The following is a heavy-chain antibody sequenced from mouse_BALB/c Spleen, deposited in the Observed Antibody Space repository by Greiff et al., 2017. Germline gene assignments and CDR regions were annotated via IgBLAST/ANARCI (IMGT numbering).Heavy chain of an antibody. CDR1: GFTFTDYY. D-gene: IGHD1-1*01. CDR3: ARDGGTVYAMDY. CDR2: IRNKANGYTT. J-gene: IGHJ2*01. Sequence: EVKLMESGGGLVQPGGSLRLSCATSGFTFTDYYMSWVRQPPGKALEWLGFIRNKANGYTTEYSASVKGRFTISRDNSQSILYLQMNTLRAEDSATYYCARDGGTVYAMDYWGQGTTLTVSS. V-gene: IGHV7-3*02.